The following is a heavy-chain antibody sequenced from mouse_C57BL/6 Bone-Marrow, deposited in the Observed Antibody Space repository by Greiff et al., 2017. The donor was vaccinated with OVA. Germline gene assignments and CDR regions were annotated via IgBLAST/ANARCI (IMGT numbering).Heavy chain of an antibody. CDR1: GFTFSSYG. V-gene: IGHV5-6*02. CDR2: ISSGGSYT. Sequence: DVMLVESGGDLVKPGGSLKLSCAASGFTFSSYGMSWVRQTPDKRLEWVATISSGGSYTYYPDSVKGRFTISRDNAKNTLYLQMSSLKSEDTAMYYCARLSYDYYAMDYWGQGTSVTVSS. J-gene: IGHJ4*01. CDR3: ARLSYDYYAMDY. D-gene: IGHD1-2*01.